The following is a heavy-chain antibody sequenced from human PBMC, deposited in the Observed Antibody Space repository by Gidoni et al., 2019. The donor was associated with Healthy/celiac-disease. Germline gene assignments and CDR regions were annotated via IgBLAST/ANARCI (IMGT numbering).Heavy chain of an antibody. CDR2: ISYDGSNK. D-gene: IGHD3-22*01. CDR1: GFTFSSYA. J-gene: IGHJ4*02. Sequence: QVQLLESGGGVVQLGRSLRLSCAASGFTFSSYAIHWVRQAPGKGLEWVAVISYDGSNKYYADSVKGRFTISRDNSKNTLYLQMNSLRAEDTAVYYCARVSDSSGYYFGPLDYWGQGTLVTVSS. V-gene: IGHV3-30-3*01. CDR3: ARVSDSSGYYFGPLDY.